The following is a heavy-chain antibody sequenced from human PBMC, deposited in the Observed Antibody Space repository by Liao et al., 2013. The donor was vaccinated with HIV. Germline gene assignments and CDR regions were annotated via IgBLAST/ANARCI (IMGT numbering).Heavy chain of an antibody. CDR2: INPSGSA. J-gene: IGHJ4*02. CDR1: GDSIRSNS. Sequence: QVQLQESGPGLVKPSETLSLICTVSGDSIRSNSWSWIRQPAGKGLECIGRINPSGSATYNPSLRNRVTMSLDTSRNQFSLNLNSVTAADTAVYYCARGIGGPFDYWAQGTLVTVSS. V-gene: IGHV4-4*07. CDR3: ARGIGGPFDY.